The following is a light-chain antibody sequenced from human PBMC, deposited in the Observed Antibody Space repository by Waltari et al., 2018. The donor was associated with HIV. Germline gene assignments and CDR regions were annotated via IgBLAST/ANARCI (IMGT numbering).Light chain of an antibody. J-gene: IGKJ4*01. CDR2: YAS. V-gene: IGKV1-12*01. Sequence: DIQMTQSPSSVSGSVGDRVTLNCRASQDISNSLAWYQQRPGKAPKLLIYYASNLQTGVPSRFSGSGSGTDFTLTISSLQPEDFAVYYCQQRSNWPPLTFGGGTKVEIK. CDR3: QQRSNWPPLT. CDR1: QDISNS.